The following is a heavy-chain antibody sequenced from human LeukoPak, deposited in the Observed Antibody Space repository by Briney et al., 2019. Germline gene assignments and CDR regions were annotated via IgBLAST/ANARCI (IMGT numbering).Heavy chain of an antibody. CDR3: ARIGGIRSI. CDR1: GGSFSGYY. J-gene: IGHJ4*02. D-gene: IGHD4-23*01. Sequence: SETLSLTCAVCGGSFSGYYWSLIRQPPGKGLEWIGEINHSGSTNYNPSLKSRVTISVDTSKNQFSLKLSSVTAADTAVYYCARIGGIRSIWGQGTLVTVSS. CDR2: INHSGST. V-gene: IGHV4-34*01.